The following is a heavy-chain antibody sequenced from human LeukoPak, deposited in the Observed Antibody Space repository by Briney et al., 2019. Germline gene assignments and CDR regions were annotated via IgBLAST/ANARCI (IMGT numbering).Heavy chain of an antibody. CDR1: GFTFSASA. D-gene: IGHD1-26*01. Sequence: PGGSLRLSCATSGFTFSASAINWVRQASGKGLEWVGRIASKGKNYATEYAASVKGRFTISRDDSKNTAYLQMNSLKTEDTAVYYCSRSGGDGATGEWGQGTLATVSS. J-gene: IGHJ4*02. CDR2: IASKGKNYAT. CDR3: SRSGGDGATGE. V-gene: IGHV3-73*01.